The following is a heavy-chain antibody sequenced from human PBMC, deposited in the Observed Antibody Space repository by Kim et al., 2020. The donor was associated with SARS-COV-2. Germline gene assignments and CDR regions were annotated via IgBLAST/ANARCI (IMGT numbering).Heavy chain of an antibody. CDR2: ISSSSSYI. CDR3: ARGPRGYSYCYVDY. CDR1: GFTFSSYS. J-gene: IGHJ4*02. Sequence: GGSLRLSCAASGFTFSSYSMNWVRQAPGKGLEWVSSISSSSSYIYYADSVKGRFTISRDNAKNSLYLQMNSLRAEDTAVYYCARGPRGYSYCYVDYWGQGTLVTVSS. V-gene: IGHV3-21*01. D-gene: IGHD5-18*01.